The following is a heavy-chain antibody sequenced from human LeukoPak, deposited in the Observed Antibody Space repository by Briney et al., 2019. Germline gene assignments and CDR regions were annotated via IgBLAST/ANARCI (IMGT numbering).Heavy chain of an antibody. D-gene: IGHD3-9*01. Sequence: SETLSLTCTVSGASISSYYWSWIWQPAGKGLEWIGRTHTSGSTNYNPSLKSRVTMSVDTSKNQFSLKLSSVTAADTAVYYCARDGTYYDILTGYYPRGGIRAFDIWGQGTMVTVSS. V-gene: IGHV4-4*07. CDR2: THTSGST. CDR1: GASISSYY. CDR3: ARDGTYYDILTGYYPRGGIRAFDI. J-gene: IGHJ3*02.